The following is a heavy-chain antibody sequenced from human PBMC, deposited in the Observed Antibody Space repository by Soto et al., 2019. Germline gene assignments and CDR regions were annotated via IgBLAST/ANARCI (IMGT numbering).Heavy chain of an antibody. V-gene: IGHV1-18*01. CDR1: GYTFTSYG. Sequence: GASVKVSCKASGYTFTSYGISWVRQAPGQGLEWMGWISAYNGNTNYAQKLQGRVTMTTDTSTSTAYMELRSLRSDDTAVYYCAREGIGYCSSTSCYAGPWFDPWGQGTLVTVS. D-gene: IGHD2-2*03. J-gene: IGHJ5*02. CDR2: ISAYNGNT. CDR3: AREGIGYCSSTSCYAGPWFDP.